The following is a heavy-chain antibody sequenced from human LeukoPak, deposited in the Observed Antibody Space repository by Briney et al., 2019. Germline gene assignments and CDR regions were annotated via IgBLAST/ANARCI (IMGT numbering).Heavy chain of an antibody. V-gene: IGHV4-34*01. CDR2: INDYTGNT. D-gene: IGHD3-22*01. CDR3: ARARGRYDNTAYYYRVDSHFDF. Sequence: SETLSLTYDVFGGSFTDYFWTWIRQSPGKGLEWIGEINDYTGNTNYNPSLNSRVSISLEKSKNQFSLELRSVTAADTAVYYCARARGRYDNTAYYYRVDSHFDFWGQGTLVTVSS. J-gene: IGHJ4*02. CDR1: GGSFTDYF.